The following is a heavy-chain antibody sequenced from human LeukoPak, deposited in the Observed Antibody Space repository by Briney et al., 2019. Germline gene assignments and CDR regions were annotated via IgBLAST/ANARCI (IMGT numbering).Heavy chain of an antibody. D-gene: IGHD3-10*02. V-gene: IGHV3-7*01. CDR1: GFTFSSYS. J-gene: IGHJ6*04. CDR3: AELGITMIGGV. Sequence: GGSLRLSCAVSGFTFSSYSMNWVRQAPGKGLEWVANIRQDGSGKFYADSVKGRFTISRDNAKNSLYLQMNSLRAEDTAVYYCAELGITMIGGVWGKGTTVTISS. CDR2: IRQDGSGK.